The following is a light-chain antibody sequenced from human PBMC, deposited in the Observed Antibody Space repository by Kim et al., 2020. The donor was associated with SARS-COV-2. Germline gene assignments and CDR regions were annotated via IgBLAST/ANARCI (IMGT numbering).Light chain of an antibody. CDR2: AVS. CDR3: QQSSNYPRT. Sequence: AFVGDTVTITGRASQTISRYLNWYQHKPGKAPKLLIYAVSNLQTGVPSRFSGSGSGTDFTLTIGSLQPEDSATYYCQQSSNYPRTFGQGTKVDIK. J-gene: IGKJ1*01. V-gene: IGKV1-39*01. CDR1: QTISRY.